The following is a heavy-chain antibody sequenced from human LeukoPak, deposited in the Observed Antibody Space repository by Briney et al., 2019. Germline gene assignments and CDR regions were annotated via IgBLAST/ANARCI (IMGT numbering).Heavy chain of an antibody. CDR2: NNPNSGGT. CDR3: ARDRGYCSGGSCFDAFDI. Sequence: ASVKVSCKASGYTFTGYYMHWVRQAPGQGLEWMGWNNPNSGGTNYAQKFQGRVTMTRDTSISTAYMELSRLRSDDTAVYYCARDRGYCSGGSCFDAFDIWGQGTMVTVSS. V-gene: IGHV1-2*02. CDR1: GYTFTGYY. D-gene: IGHD2-15*01. J-gene: IGHJ3*02.